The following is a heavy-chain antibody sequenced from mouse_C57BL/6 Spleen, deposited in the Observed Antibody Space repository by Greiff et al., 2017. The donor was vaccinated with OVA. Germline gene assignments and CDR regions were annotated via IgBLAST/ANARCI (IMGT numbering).Heavy chain of an antibody. D-gene: IGHD6-1*01. V-gene: IGHV5-6*01. J-gene: IGHJ2*01. CDR2: ISSGGSYT. CDR3: ARGPSALYYFDY. CDR1: GFTFSSYG. Sequence: EVQGVESGGDLVKPGGSLKLSCAASGFTFSSYGMSWVRQTPDKRLEWVATISSGGSYTYYPDSVKGRFTISRDNAKNTLYLQMSSLKSEDTAMYYCARGPSALYYFDYWGQGTTLTVSS.